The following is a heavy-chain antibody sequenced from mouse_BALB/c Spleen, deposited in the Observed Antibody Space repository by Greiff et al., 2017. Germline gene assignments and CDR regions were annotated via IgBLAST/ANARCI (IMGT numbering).Heavy chain of an antibody. D-gene: IGHD2-1*01. V-gene: IGHV1-4*01. CDR2: INPSSGYT. CDR1: GYTFTSYT. J-gene: IGHJ4*01. CDR3: AKVYYGNPFYAMDY. Sequence: QVQLQQSGAELARPGASVKMSCKASGYTFTSYTMHWVKQRPGQGLDWIGYINPSSGYTNYNQKFKDKATLTADKSSSTAYMQLSSLTSEDSAVYYCAKVYYGNPFYAMDYWGQGTSVTVSS.